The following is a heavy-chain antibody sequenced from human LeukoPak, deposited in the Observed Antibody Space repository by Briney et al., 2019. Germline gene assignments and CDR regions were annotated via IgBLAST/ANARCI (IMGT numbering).Heavy chain of an antibody. J-gene: IGHJ1*01. CDR3: ARHDSSGQYFQH. D-gene: IGHD6-19*01. V-gene: IGHV4-59*01. CDR2: IYYSGST. Sequence: SETLSLTCTVSGDSISSYYWSWIWQPPGKGLEWIGYIYYSGSTKYNPSLKSRVTISVDTSKNQFSLKLNSVTAADTAVYYCARHDSSGQYFQHWGQGTLVTVSS. CDR1: GDSISSYY.